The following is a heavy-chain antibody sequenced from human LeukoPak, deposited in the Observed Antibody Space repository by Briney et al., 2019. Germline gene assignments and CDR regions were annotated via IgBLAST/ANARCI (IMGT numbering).Heavy chain of an antibody. J-gene: IGHJ4*02. Sequence: SETLSLTCTVSGGSISSYYWNWIRQPPGKGLEWIGYIYYSGSTNYNPSLKSRVTTSVDTSKNQFSLKLSSVTAADTAVYYCARGSGYSGNEMDYWGQGTLVTVSS. V-gene: IGHV4-59*01. D-gene: IGHD5-12*01. CDR3: ARGSGYSGNEMDY. CDR2: IYYSGST. CDR1: GGSISSYY.